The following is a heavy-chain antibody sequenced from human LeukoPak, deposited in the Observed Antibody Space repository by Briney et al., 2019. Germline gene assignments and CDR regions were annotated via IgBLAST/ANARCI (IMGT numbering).Heavy chain of an antibody. CDR3: ARARGTVVVAATFNY. D-gene: IGHD2-15*01. Sequence: ASVKVSCKASGYTFTGYYMHWVRQAPGQGLEWMGWINPNSGGTNYAQKFQGRVTMTRDTSISTAYMELSRLRSDDTAVYYCARARGTVVVAATFNYWGQGTLVTVSS. J-gene: IGHJ4*02. V-gene: IGHV1-2*02. CDR2: INPNSGGT. CDR1: GYTFTGYY.